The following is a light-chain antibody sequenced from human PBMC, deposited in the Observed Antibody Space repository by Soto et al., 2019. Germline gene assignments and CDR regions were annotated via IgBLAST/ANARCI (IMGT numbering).Light chain of an antibody. J-gene: IGKJ2*01. CDR2: AAS. V-gene: IGKV3-15*01. CDR3: QQYGRSNT. Sequence: EIVMTQSLATLSLSPVERATLSCRASQSVNINLAWYQQRPGQAPRVLIYAASTRATGVPDRFSGSGSGTDFTLTISRLEPEDFAVYYCQQYGRSNTFGQGTKVDI. CDR1: QSVNIN.